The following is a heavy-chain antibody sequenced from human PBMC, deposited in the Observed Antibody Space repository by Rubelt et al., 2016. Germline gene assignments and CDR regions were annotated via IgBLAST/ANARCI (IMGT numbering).Heavy chain of an antibody. CDR2: LYSGSST. D-gene: IGHD2-15*01. J-gene: IGHJ4*02. CDR3: TRERECNGGSCFSDY. CDR1: GFTVRSNY. V-gene: IGHV3-53*04. Sequence: EVQLVESGGGLVRPGGSLRLSCAASGFTVRSNYMSWVRQAPGKGLEWVSVLYSGSSTYYADSVKGRFTISRDKSKNMLYLQMNSLRAEDTAVYYCTRERECNGGSCFSDYWGQGTLVTVSS.